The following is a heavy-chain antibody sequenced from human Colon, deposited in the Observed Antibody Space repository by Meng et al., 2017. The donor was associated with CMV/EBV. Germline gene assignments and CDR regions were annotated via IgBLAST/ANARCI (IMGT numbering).Heavy chain of an antibody. V-gene: IGHV1-2*02. CDR1: GYTSIDYF. D-gene: IGHD1-26*01. CDR2: INCNSGAT. J-gene: IGHJ1*01. CDR3: ARVGGGSFLRGYLEH. Sequence: ASVKVTCKASGYTSIDYFMFWLRQAPGQGLDWIGWINCNSGATQYAQEFQGRVTMTRDTSIATVYMDLSSLTSDDTAVYYCARVGGGSFLRGYLEHWGQGSLVTVSS.